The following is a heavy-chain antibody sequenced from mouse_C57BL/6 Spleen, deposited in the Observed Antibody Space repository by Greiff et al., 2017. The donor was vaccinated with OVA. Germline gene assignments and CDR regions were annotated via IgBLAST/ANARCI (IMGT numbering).Heavy chain of an antibody. D-gene: IGHD4-1*01. CDR3: ARGLTGTKAMDY. J-gene: IGHJ4*01. V-gene: IGHV1-52*01. CDR1: GYTFTSYW. CDR2: IYPSDSET. Sequence: QVQLQQPGAELVRPGSSVKLSCKASGYTFTSYWMHWVKQRPIQGLEWIGNIYPSDSETHYNQKFKDKATLTVDKSSSTAYMQLSSLTSEDSAVYYCARGLTGTKAMDYWGQGTSVTVSS.